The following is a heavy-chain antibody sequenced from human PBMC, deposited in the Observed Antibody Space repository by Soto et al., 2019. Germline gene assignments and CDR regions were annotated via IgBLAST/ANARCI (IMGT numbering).Heavy chain of an antibody. CDR3: ARGQRFSDWFDP. V-gene: IGHV4-4*07. CDR2: IYSSGNT. J-gene: IGHJ5*02. D-gene: IGHD3-3*01. Sequence: SETLSLTCSVSGGTISGCYWTWIRQPAGKGLEWIGRIYSSGNTKYNPSLQSRVTMSLDTSNNQFSLRLTSVTAADTAVYYCARGQRFSDWFDPWGQGTLVTGSS. CDR1: GGTISGCY.